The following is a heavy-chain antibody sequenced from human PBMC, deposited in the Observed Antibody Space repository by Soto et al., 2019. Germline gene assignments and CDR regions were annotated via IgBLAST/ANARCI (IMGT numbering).Heavy chain of an antibody. CDR3: ARREVSGWFRMSKGFDP. D-gene: IGHD6-19*01. Sequence: QVQLQESGPGLVKPSETLSLTCTVSGGSISSSSHYWGWIRQPPGKGLEWIGSIYYSGSTYYNPSLKSRVTISVDTSKTQFSLKLSSVTAADTAVYYCARREVSGWFRMSKGFDPWGQGTLVTVSS. J-gene: IGHJ5*02. CDR1: GGSISSSSHY. CDR2: IYYSGST. V-gene: IGHV4-39*01.